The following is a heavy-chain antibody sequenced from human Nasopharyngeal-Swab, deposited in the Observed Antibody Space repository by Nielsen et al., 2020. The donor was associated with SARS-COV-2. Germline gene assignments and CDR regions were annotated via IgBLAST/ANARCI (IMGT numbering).Heavy chain of an antibody. D-gene: IGHD3-10*01. CDR2: ISSSSSYT. CDR3: ARETGRITMVRGVIILDYMDV. V-gene: IGHV3-11*06. Sequence: WIRQPPGKGLEWVSYISSSSSYTNYADSVKGRFTISRGNAKNSLYLQMNSLRAEDTAVYYCARETGRITMVRGVIILDYMDVWGKGTTVTVSS. J-gene: IGHJ6*03.